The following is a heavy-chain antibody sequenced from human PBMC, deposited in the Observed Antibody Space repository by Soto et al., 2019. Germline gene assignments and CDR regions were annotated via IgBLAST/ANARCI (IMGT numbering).Heavy chain of an antibody. D-gene: IGHD3-3*01. CDR2: MNPNSGNT. J-gene: IGHJ4*02. Sequence: ASVKVSCKASGYTFTSYDINCVRQATGQGLEWMGWMNPNSGNTGYAQKFQGRVTMTGNTSISTAYMELSSLRSEDTAVYYCARVSTYYDFWSGYYPDYFDYWGQGTLVTVSS. CDR1: GYTFTSYD. CDR3: ARVSTYYDFWSGYYPDYFDY. V-gene: IGHV1-8*01.